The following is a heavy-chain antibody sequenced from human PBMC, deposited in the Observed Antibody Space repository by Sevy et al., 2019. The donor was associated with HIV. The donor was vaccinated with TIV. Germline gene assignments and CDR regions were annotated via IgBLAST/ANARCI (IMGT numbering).Heavy chain of an antibody. Sequence: GGSLRLSCAASGFTFSSYWMHWVRQAPGKGLVWVSRINSDGSSTSYADSVKGRFTISRDNAKNTLYLQMNSLRAEDTAVYYCASLYGSGSYHAFDIWGQGTMVTVSS. J-gene: IGHJ3*02. V-gene: IGHV3-74*01. CDR3: ASLYGSGSYHAFDI. D-gene: IGHD3-10*01. CDR2: INSDGSST. CDR1: GFTFSSYW.